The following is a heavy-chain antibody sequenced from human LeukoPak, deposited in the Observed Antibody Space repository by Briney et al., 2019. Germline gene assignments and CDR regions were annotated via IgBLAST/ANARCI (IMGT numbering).Heavy chain of an antibody. D-gene: IGHD6-13*01. CDR2: IYSGGST. CDR1: GFTVSSNY. V-gene: IGHV3-53*01. Sequence: GGSLRLSCAASGFTVSSNYMSWVRQAPGKGLEWVSVIYSGGSTYYADSVKGRFTISRDNSKNTLYLQMNSLGAEDTAVYYCANRIAAAGGIIDYWGQGTLVTVSS. CDR3: ANRIAAAGGIIDY. J-gene: IGHJ4*02.